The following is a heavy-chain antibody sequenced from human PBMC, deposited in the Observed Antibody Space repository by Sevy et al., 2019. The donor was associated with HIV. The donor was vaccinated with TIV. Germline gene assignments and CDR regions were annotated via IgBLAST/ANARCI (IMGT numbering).Heavy chain of an antibody. V-gene: IGHV3-30-3*01. CDR1: GFTFSSYA. CDR2: ISYDGSNK. CDR3: ARQKYYYDSSGYENDAFDI. J-gene: IGHJ3*02. Sequence: GGSLRLSCAASGFTFSSYAMHWVRQAPGKGLEWVAVISYDGSNKHYADSVKGRFTISRDNSKNTLYLQMNSLRAEDTAVYYCARQKYYYDSSGYENDAFDIWGQGTMVTVSS. D-gene: IGHD3-22*01.